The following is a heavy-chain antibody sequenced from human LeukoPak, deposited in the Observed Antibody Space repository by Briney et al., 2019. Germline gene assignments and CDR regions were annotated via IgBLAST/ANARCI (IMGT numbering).Heavy chain of an antibody. Sequence: GASVKVSCKASGYTFTSYDINWVRQATGQGLEWMGWMNPNSGNTGYAQKFQGRVTMTRNNTISTAYMELSSLRSEDTAVYYCARGSSGWTRYYYYYYYMDVWGKGTTVTVSS. CDR3: ARGSSGWTRYYYYYYYMDV. CDR1: GYTFTSYD. CDR2: MNPNSGNT. V-gene: IGHV1-8*01. D-gene: IGHD6-19*01. J-gene: IGHJ6*03.